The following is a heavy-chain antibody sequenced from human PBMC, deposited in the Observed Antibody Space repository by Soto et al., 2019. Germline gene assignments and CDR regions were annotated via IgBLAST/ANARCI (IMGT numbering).Heavy chain of an antibody. J-gene: IGHJ6*03. Sequence: GGSLRLSCAASGFTLSSYAIHWVRQDPGKGLEYVSAISSNGGSTYYAKSVKGRFTISRDNSKNTLYLQMGSLRAEDMAVYYCASSSGYDAYYYYYLDVWGKGTTVTVSS. CDR1: GFTLSSYA. CDR3: ASSSGYDAYYYYYLDV. V-gene: IGHV3-64*01. CDR2: ISSNGGST. D-gene: IGHD5-12*01.